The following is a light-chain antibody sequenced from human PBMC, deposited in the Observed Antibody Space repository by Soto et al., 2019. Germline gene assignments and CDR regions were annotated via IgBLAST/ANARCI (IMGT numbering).Light chain of an antibody. CDR3: QQYGSSPWT. Sequence: EIVLTQSPGTLSLSPGERGTLSWRPSQSVSSSYLAWYQQKPGQAPRLLIYGASSRATGIPDRFSGSGSGTDFTLTISRLEPEDFAVYYCQQYGSSPWTFGQGTKVDI. J-gene: IGKJ1*01. CDR2: GAS. V-gene: IGKV3-20*01. CDR1: QSVSSSY.